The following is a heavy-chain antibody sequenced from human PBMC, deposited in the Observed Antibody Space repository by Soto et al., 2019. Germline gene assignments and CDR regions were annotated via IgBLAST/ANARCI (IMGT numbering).Heavy chain of an antibody. J-gene: IGHJ3*02. D-gene: IGHD2-21*02. CDR3: VRERRLRGHPFDI. V-gene: IGHV3-74*03. CDR2: ISFDGTAT. CDR1: GFSFSSSW. Sequence: EVQLVESGGGLVQPGGSLRLSCAASGFSFSSSWMHWVRQAPGKGLVWVSRISFDGTATTSADAVKGRFIISRDNAKNTLFLQMHILRADDTAMYYCVRERRLRGHPFDIWGQGTFVSVSS.